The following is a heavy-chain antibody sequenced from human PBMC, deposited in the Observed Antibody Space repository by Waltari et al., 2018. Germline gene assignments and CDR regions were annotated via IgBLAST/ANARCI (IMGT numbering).Heavy chain of an antibody. CDR2: VNPKNGDS. Sequence: QEQLVQSGSEVKKPGASVRVSCQASGYTFTDYHLHWLRQTPGQGFVWMGWVNPKNGDSNSAEKFLGRVTMTRDTSINTVYLDLSGLRSDDTAVFFCARDPGPIVGAPDLWGQGTLVTVSS. V-gene: IGHV1-2*02. CDR3: ARDPGPIVGAPDL. CDR1: GYTFTDYH. D-gene: IGHD1-26*01. J-gene: IGHJ5*02.